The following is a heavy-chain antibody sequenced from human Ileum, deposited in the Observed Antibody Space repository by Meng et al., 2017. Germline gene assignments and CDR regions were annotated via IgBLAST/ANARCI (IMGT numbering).Heavy chain of an antibody. V-gene: IGHV3-20*04. J-gene: IGHJ4*02. CDR2: ITWPGGST. CDR1: GFTFNDYP. Sequence: GESLKISCAASGFTFNDYPMTWVRQSVGKGLEWVSRITWPGGSTDSADSVRGRFTISRDNAKNSLYLQMNNLRAEDTAVYYCARVYCSGGSCSAFTLDYWGQGTLVTVSS. CDR3: ARVYCSGGSCSAFTLDY. D-gene: IGHD2-15*01.